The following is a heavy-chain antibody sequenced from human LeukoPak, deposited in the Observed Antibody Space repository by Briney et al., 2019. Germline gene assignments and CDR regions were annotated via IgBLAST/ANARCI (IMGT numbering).Heavy chain of an antibody. Sequence: SVEVSCKASGGTFSSYAISWVRQAPGQGLEWMGRIIPIFGTANYAQKFQGRVTITTDESTSTSYMELSSLRSEDTAVYYCARGVLGGVGAVYFDYWGRGTLVTVSS. CDR2: IIPIFGTA. CDR3: ARGVLGGVGAVYFDY. V-gene: IGHV1-69*05. CDR1: GGTFSSYA. D-gene: IGHD1-26*01. J-gene: IGHJ4*02.